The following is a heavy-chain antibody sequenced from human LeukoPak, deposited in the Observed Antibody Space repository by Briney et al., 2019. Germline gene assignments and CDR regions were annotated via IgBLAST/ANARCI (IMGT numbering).Heavy chain of an antibody. CDR1: GGSISSSNYY. CDR2: IYTSGST. CDR3: ARAYSSSWYWNWFDP. Sequence: PSQTLSLTCTVSGGSISSSNYYWNWIRQPAGKGLEWIGRIYTSGSTNYNPSLKSRVTISVDTSKNQFSLKLSSVTAADTALYYCARAYSSSWYWNWFDPWGQGTLVTVSS. J-gene: IGHJ5*02. D-gene: IGHD6-13*01. V-gene: IGHV4-61*02.